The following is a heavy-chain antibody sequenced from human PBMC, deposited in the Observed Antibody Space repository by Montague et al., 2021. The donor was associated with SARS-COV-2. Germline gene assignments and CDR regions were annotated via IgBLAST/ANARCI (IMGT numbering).Heavy chain of an antibody. Sequence: CAISGDTVSRNSAAWNWIRQSPSRGLERLGRTYYRSKWYNDYAVSVKSRITINPDTSKNQISLQLNSVTPEDTAVYYCARTSASSDYWGQGTLVTVSS. D-gene: IGHD1-26*01. CDR1: GDTVSRNSAA. J-gene: IGHJ4*02. CDR3: ARTSASSDY. V-gene: IGHV6-1*01. CDR2: TYYRSKWYN.